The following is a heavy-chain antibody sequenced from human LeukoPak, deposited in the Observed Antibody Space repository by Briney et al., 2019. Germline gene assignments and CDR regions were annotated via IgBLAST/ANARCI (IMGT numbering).Heavy chain of an antibody. CDR2: ISGSGGST. Sequence: PGGSLRLSCAASGFTFSDHYMSWIRQAPGKGLEWVSAISGSGGSTYYADSVKGRFTISRDNSKNTLYLRMNSLRAEDTAVYYCAKDVEELIAVAVDIWGQGTMVTVSS. CDR1: GFTFSDHY. CDR3: AKDVEELIAVAVDI. J-gene: IGHJ3*02. D-gene: IGHD6-19*01. V-gene: IGHV3-23*01.